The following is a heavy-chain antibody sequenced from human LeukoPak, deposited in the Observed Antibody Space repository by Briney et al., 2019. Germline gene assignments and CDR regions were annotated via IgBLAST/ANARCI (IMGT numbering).Heavy chain of an antibody. D-gene: IGHD4-17*01. V-gene: IGHV4-59*12. CDR3: ATYFYGEYGSYYFDY. Sequence: SETLSLTCTVSGGSISSYYWSWIRQPPGKGLEWIGYIYDSGSTNYNPSLKSRVTMSVDTSKNQFSLKLSSVTAADTAVYYCATYFYGEYGSYYFDYWGQGTLVTVSS. J-gene: IGHJ4*02. CDR2: IYDSGST. CDR1: GGSISSYY.